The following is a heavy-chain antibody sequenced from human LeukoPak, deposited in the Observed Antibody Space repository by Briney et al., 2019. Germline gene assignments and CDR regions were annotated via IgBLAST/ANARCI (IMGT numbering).Heavy chain of an antibody. Sequence: ASVKVSCKASGYTFTSYGISWVRQAPGQGLEWMGWISAYNGNTNYAQKLQGRVTMTTDTSTSTAYMELRSLRSDDTAVYYCAREYYESSGYYLGGTYYYYYMDVWGKGTTVTVSS. CDR3: AREYYESSGYYLGGTYYYYYMDV. D-gene: IGHD3-22*01. V-gene: IGHV1-18*01. CDR1: GYTFTSYG. J-gene: IGHJ6*03. CDR2: ISAYNGNT.